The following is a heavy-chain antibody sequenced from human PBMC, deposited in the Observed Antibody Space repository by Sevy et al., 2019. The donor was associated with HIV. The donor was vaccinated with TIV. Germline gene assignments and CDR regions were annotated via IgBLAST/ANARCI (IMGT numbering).Heavy chain of an antibody. V-gene: IGHV3-23*01. D-gene: IGHD5-12*01. CDR3: ARGPHPSDGYNSYYFDY. Sequence: GGSLRLSCAASGFTFSSYAMSWVRQAPGKGLEWVSAISGSGGSTYYADSVKGRFTISSDNSKNTLYLQMNSLRAEDTAVYYCARGPHPSDGYNSYYFDYWGQGTLVTVSS. J-gene: IGHJ4*02. CDR2: ISGSGGST. CDR1: GFTFSSYA.